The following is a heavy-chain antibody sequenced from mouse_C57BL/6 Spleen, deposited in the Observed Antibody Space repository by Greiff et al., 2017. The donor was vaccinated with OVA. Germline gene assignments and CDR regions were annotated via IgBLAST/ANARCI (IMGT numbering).Heavy chain of an antibody. CDR3: TTSMITYYFDY. J-gene: IGHJ2*01. CDR1: GFNFKDYY. Sequence: EVQLQQSGAELVRPGASVKLSCTASGFNFKDYYMHWVKQRPEQGLEWIGRIDPEDGDTEYAPKFQGKATMTADTSSNPAYLQLSSLTAKDTAVYYCTTSMITYYFDYWGQGTTLTVSS. D-gene: IGHD2-4*01. CDR2: IDPEDGDT. V-gene: IGHV14-1*01.